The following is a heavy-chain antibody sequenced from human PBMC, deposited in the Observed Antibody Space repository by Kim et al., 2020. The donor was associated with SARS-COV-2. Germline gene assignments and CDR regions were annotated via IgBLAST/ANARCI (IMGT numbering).Heavy chain of an antibody. V-gene: IGHV4-34*01. D-gene: IGHD3-10*01. J-gene: IGHJ3*02. CDR2: INHSGST. CDR1: GGSFSGYY. CDR3: ARGLSRMVRARGAFDI. Sequence: SETLSLTCAVYGGSFSGYYWSWIRQPPGKGLEWIGEINHSGSTNYNPSLKSRVTISVDTSKNQFSLKLSSVTAADTVVYYCARGLSRMVRARGAFDIWGQGTMVTVSS.